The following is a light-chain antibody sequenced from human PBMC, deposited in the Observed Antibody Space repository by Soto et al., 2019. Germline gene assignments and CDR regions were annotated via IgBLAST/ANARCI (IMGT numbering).Light chain of an antibody. Sequence: DIQITHSPSSLSASVVDRVPITCRSTQNISNYLNWYQQKPGKAPQVLIYAASSLQSGVPSRFSGSGSGTDFTLTISSLQPEDFATYYCQQSYRTPLTLGGGTKVDIK. CDR2: AAS. J-gene: IGKJ4*01. V-gene: IGKV1-39*01. CDR1: QNISNY. CDR3: QQSYRTPLT.